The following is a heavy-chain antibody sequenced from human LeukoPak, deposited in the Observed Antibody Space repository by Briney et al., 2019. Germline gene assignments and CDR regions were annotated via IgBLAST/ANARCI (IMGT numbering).Heavy chain of an antibody. D-gene: IGHD2-21*02. CDR1: GFTFRTYE. J-gene: IGHJ3*01. CDR3: ARDRSKVTAYDDALDL. Sequence: GGSLRLSCAASGFTFRTYELNWVRQALGKGLEWVSYISDIGTTQHYADSVKGRFIISRDNAKNTLYLQMNSLTAEDTAVYYCARDRSKVTAYDDALDLWGQGTMVIVSS. V-gene: IGHV3-48*03. CDR2: ISDIGTTQ.